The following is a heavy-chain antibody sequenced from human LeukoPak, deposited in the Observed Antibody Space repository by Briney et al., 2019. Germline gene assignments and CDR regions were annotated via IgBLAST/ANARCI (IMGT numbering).Heavy chain of an antibody. CDR3: AKSSGSGSLDY. D-gene: IGHD3-10*01. Sequence: GGSLRLSCAASGFTFSTYGMNWVRQAPGKGLEWVAVVSYYGSNKFYADSVKGRFTISRDNSKNTLYLQMNSLRTEDTAVYYCAKSSGSGSLDYWGQGTLVTVSS. J-gene: IGHJ4*02. CDR1: GFTFSTYG. V-gene: IGHV3-30*18. CDR2: VSYYGSNK.